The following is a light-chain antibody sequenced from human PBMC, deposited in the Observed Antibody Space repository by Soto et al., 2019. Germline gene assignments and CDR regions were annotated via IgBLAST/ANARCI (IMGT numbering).Light chain of an antibody. CDR2: GAS. V-gene: IGKV3-20*01. J-gene: IGKJ5*01. CDR3: QQYGSSAIT. Sequence: ETVMTQSPTTLSVSPGEGATLSCRASQSVSSSYLAWYQQKPGQAPRLLIYGASSRATGIPDRFSGSGSGTDFTLTISRLEPEDFAVYYCQQYGSSAITFGQGTRLENK. CDR1: QSVSSSY.